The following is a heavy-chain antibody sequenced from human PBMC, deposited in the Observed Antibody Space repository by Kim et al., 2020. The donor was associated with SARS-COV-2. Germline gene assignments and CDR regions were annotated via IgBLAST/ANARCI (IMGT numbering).Heavy chain of an antibody. D-gene: IGHD1-26*01. CDR2: IYSGGST. CDR3: TRDSGSYYYGMDV. Sequence: GGSLRLSCAASGFTVSSNYMSWVRQAPGKGLEWVSVIYSGGSTYDADSVKGRFTISRDNSKNTLYLQMNSLRAEDTAMYYCTRDSGSYYYGMDVWGQGTTVTVSS. CDR1: GFTVSSNY. J-gene: IGHJ6*02. V-gene: IGHV3-66*01.